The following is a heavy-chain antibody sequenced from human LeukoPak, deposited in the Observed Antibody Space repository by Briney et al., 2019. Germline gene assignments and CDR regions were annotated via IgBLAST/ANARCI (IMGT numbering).Heavy chain of an antibody. Sequence: PSETLSLTCTVSGGSISSSSSYWGWIRQPPGKGLEWIGSIYYSGSTYYNPSLKSRVTISVDTSKNQFSLKLSSVTAADTAVYYCARGYCSSTSCYIFDYWGQGTLVTVSS. CDR2: IYYSGST. V-gene: IGHV4-39*07. CDR3: ARGYCSSTSCYIFDY. CDR1: GGSISSSSSY. D-gene: IGHD2-2*02. J-gene: IGHJ4*02.